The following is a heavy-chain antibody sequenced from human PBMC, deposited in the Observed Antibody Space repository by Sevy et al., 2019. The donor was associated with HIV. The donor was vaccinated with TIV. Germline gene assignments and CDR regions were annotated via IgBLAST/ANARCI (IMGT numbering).Heavy chain of an antibody. D-gene: IGHD2-2*01. Sequence: GGSLRLSCAASGFTFSNYGIHWVRQAPGKVLEWVAVIRYDGSNKYYEDSVKGRFTISRDNSKNTLYLQITSLRAEDTAVNYCARGPLRYCSSSSCYEGDNYYYGMDVWGQGTTVTVSS. J-gene: IGHJ6*02. CDR2: IRYDGSNK. V-gene: IGHV3-33*01. CDR1: GFTFSNYG. CDR3: ARGPLRYCSSSSCYEGDNYYYGMDV.